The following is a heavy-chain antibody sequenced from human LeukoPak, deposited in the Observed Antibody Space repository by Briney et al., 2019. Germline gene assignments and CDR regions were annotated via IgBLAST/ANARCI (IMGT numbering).Heavy chain of an antibody. V-gene: IGHV3-23*01. CDR2: ITYSGAGK. CDR3: RRSGHCSGGDCGPEQLDY. CDR1: EFTFNSVA. D-gene: IGHD2-15*01. Sequence: AGGSLRLSCAASEFTFNSVAMGWVRQAPGKGLEWVSAITYSGAGKYYADSVEGRFTISRDNSKNTLYLQMNSLRAEDTAVYYCRRSGHCSGGDCGPEQLDYWGQGTLATVSS. J-gene: IGHJ4*02.